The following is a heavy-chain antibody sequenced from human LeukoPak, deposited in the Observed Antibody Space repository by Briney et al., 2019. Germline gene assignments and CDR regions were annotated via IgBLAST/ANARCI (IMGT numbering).Heavy chain of an antibody. CDR3: AREYRCSDSTCHSYMDV. CDR2: INPIFGTA. CDR1: GDTFGTYA. J-gene: IGHJ6*03. V-gene: IGHV1-69*05. Sequence: SVKVSCKASGDTFGTYAISWVRQAPGQGLEWMGGINPIFGTAKYAQQFQGRVTITTDESTSTAYMDLSSLRSEDTAVYHCAREYRCSDSTCHSYMDVWGSGTTVTVSS. D-gene: IGHD2-21*01.